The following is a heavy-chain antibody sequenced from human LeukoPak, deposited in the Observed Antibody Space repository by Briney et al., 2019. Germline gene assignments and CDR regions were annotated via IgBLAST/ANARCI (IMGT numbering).Heavy chain of an antibody. CDR1: GGSFSGYY. Sequence: SETLSLTCAVCGGSFSGYYWSLIRQPPGKGLEWIGEINHSGSTNYNPSLKSRVTISVDTSKNQFSLKLSSVTAADTAVYYCARLSIVVAPDDYWGQGTLVTVSS. CDR3: ARLSIVVAPDDY. D-gene: IGHD3-22*01. V-gene: IGHV4-34*01. J-gene: IGHJ4*02. CDR2: INHSGST.